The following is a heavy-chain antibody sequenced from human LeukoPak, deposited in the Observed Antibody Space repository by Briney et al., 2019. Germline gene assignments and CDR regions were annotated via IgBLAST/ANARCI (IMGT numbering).Heavy chain of an antibody. CDR3: ARDGLHTAHFDY. V-gene: IGHV3-48*02. D-gene: IGHD5-18*01. CDR2: VSDSLNK. Sequence: PGGSLRLSCAASGFTFSSYTMNWVRQAPGKGLEWVSTVSDSLNKHYSDSVKGRFTISRDNAGNSLYLQMNSLRDEDTAVYYCARDGLHTAHFDYWGQGTLVTVSS. CDR1: GFTFSSYT. J-gene: IGHJ4*02.